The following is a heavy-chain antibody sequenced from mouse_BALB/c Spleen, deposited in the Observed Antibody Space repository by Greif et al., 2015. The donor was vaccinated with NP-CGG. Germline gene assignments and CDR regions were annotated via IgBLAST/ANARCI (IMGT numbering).Heavy chain of an antibody. CDR1: GDSITSGY. D-gene: IGHD2-10*02. CDR3: ARDKYGNYGYARDY. CDR2: ISYRGST. V-gene: IGHV3-8*02. J-gene: IGHJ4*01. Sequence: VQLKESGPSLVKPSQPLSLPCSVTGDSITSGYWNWLRHFPGTTLEYMFSISYRGSTSYNPSLKSRISITRDTSKNQYYLQVNSVTTEDTATDDCARDKYGNYGYARDYGGQGTSGTVAA.